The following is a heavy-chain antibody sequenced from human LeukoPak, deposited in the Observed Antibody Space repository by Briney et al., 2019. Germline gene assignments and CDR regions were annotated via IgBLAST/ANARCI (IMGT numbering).Heavy chain of an antibody. CDR3: GRRKAKTPNYFDY. V-gene: IGHV4-59*08. CDR1: GDSINDYY. CDR2: IYYSRNT. Sequence: PSETLSLTCTVSGDSINDYYWTWIRQPPGKGLEWIGYIYYSRNTNYNPSLKSRVTISLDTTNNQFSLKLTPVTAADVAMYYCGRRKAKTPNYFDYWGQGALVTVSS. J-gene: IGHJ4*02.